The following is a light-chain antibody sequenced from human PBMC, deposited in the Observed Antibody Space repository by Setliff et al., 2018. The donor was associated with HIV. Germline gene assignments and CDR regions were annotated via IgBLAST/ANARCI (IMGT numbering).Light chain of an antibody. CDR1: SSDVGDYNY. CDR3: SSYTSSNTDV. CDR2: DVS. J-gene: IGLJ1*01. V-gene: IGLV2-14*03. Sequence: QSVLTQPASVSGSPGQSITISCTGTSSDVGDYNYVSWYQQHPGKAPKLMIYDVSNRPSGVSNRFSGSKSGNTASLTISGLQAEDEAYYYCSSYTSSNTDVFGTGTKVTVL.